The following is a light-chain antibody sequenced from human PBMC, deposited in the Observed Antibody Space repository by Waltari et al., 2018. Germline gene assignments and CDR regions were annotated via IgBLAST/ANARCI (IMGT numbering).Light chain of an antibody. Sequence: QSALTQPASVSGSPGQSITLSCTGTSSDIGASYFFSWYHQHPGKAPKLIIFDVNKRPSGISDRFSGSKSGNTASLTISRLQTGDEADYFCSAYTYSSPFAWAFGGGTKVTVL. V-gene: IGLV2-14*03. CDR3: SAYTYSSPFAWA. CDR2: DVN. J-gene: IGLJ3*02. CDR1: SSDIGASYF.